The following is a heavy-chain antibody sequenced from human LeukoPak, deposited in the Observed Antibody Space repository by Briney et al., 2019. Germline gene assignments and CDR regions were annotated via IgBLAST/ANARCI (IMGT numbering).Heavy chain of an antibody. D-gene: IGHD3-10*01. J-gene: IGHJ4*02. CDR3: ANWGSLGGRFDY. V-gene: IGHV3-15*01. CDR2: IKSNVDGGTT. Sequence: GGSLRLSCAGSGFTFRDAWMSWTRQAPGKGLEWVGRIKSNVDGGTTDYAAPVKGRFTISRDDSKNTVYLQMNSLKTEDTAVYYCANWGSLGGRFDYWGQGTLATVSS. CDR1: GFTFRDAW.